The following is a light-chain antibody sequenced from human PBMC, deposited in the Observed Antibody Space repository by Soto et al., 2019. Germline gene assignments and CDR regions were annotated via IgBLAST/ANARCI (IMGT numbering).Light chain of an antibody. J-gene: IGKJ5*01. V-gene: IGKV3-20*01. CDR3: QQYCSSPIT. Sequence: EIVLTQSPDTLSLSPGERATLSCRASQSVSSSYFAWYQQKPGQAPRLLTYGASSRATGIPDRFSGSGSGTDFTLTISRLEPEDLAVYYCQQYCSSPITFGQGTRLEMK. CDR2: GAS. CDR1: QSVSSSY.